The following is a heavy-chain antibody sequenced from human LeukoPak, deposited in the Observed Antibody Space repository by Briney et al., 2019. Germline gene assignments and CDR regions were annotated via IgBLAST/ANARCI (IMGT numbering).Heavy chain of an antibody. CDR2: IYYSGST. CDR1: GGSISSYY. Sequence: SETLSLTCTVSGGSISSYYWSWIRQPPGKGLEWIGYIYYSGSTNYNPSLKSRVTISVDTSKNQFSLKLSSVTAADTAVYYCVSRYYFDYWGQGTLVTVSS. CDR3: VSRYYFDY. J-gene: IGHJ4*02. D-gene: IGHD3-16*02. V-gene: IGHV4-59*01.